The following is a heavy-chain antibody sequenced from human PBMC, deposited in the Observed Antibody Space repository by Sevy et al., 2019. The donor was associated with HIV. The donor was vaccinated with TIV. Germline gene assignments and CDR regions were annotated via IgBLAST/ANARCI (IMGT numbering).Heavy chain of an antibody. CDR1: ELGFSSHS. Sequence: GGSLRLSCTYSELGFSSHSFNWVRQAPGKGLEWISYISGIGTPISYLDSLRGRFTISRDNAKNSLFLQMNNLRDDYIAGYGGARDLHWAFDQWGQGALVTVSS. D-gene: IGHD7-27*01. CDR3: ARDLHWAFDQ. V-gene: IGHV3-48*02. CDR2: ISGIGTPI. J-gene: IGHJ4*02.